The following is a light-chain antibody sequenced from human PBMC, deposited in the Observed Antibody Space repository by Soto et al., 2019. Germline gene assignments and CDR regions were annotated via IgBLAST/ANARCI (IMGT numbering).Light chain of an antibody. CDR1: QSVNNY. J-gene: IGKJ1*01. CDR2: GAS. Sequence: EIVLTQSPATLSLSPGERATLSCSASQSVNNYLAWYQQKPGQAPRLLIYGASSRATGIPDRFSGSGSGTDFTLAISRLEPEDFAVYYCHHYGSSPQTCGQGTKVDNK. V-gene: IGKV3-20*01. CDR3: HHYGSSPQT.